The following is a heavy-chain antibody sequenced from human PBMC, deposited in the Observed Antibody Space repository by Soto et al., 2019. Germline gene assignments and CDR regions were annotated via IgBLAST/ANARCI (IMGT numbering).Heavy chain of an antibody. V-gene: IGHV1-69*13. CDR1: GGTFSSYA. CDR2: IIPIFGTA. CDR3: ASVETQRYYYGMGV. Sequence: SVKVSCKASGGTFSSYAISWVRQAPGQGLEWMGGIIPIFGTADYAQKFQGRVTITADESTSTAYMELSSLRSEDTAVYYCASVETQRYYYGMGVWGQGTTVTVSS. D-gene: IGHD2-15*01. J-gene: IGHJ6*02.